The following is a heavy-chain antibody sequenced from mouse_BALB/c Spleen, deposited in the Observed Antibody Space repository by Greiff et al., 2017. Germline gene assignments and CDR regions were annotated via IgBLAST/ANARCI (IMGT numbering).Heavy chain of an antibody. D-gene: IGHD1-1*01. V-gene: IGHV1S137*01. J-gene: IGHJ2*01. CDR3: ARSAVVAGNYFDY. CDR2: ISTYYGDA. Sequence: VQLVESGAELVRPGVSVKISCKGSGYTFTDYAMHWVKQSHAKSLEWIGVISTYYGDASYNQKFKGKATMTVDKSSSTAYMALARLTSEDSAIYYVARSAVVAGNYFDYWGQGTTLTVSS. CDR1: GYTFTDYA.